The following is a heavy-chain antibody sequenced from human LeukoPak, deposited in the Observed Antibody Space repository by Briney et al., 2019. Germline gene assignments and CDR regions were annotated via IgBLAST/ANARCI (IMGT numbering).Heavy chain of an antibody. V-gene: IGHV1-2*02. CDR1: GYTFTGYY. D-gene: IGHD2-2*01. CDR2: INPNSGGT. Sequence: GASVKVSCKASGYTFTGYYMHWVRQAPGQGLEWMGWINPNSGGTNYAQKFQGRVTMTRDTSISTAYMELSRLRSGDTAVYYCARGHCSSTSCYANGYYYGMDVWGQGTTVTVSS. J-gene: IGHJ6*02. CDR3: ARGHCSSTSCYANGYYYGMDV.